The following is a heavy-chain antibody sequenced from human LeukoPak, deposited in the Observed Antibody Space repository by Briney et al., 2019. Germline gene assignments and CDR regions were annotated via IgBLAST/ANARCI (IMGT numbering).Heavy chain of an antibody. CDR1: GFTFSSSA. Sequence: GGSLRLSCAASGFTFSSSAMSWVRQAPGKGLEWVSYISSGSDYIYYADSLKGRFTISRDNAKNSLYLQMNSLRAEDTAVYYCAREYSSGWGFDYWGQGILVTVSS. D-gene: IGHD6-19*01. CDR3: AREYSSGWGFDY. J-gene: IGHJ4*02. V-gene: IGHV3-21*01. CDR2: ISSGSDYI.